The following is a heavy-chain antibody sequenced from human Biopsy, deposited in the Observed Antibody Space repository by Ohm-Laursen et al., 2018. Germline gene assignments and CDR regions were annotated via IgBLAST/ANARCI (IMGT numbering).Heavy chain of an antibody. CDR3: ARVVGAATGFDQ. Sequence: PGTLSLTCSISGGSISGYYWNWIRQSPGKGLEWIGYIWSSGTTDYNPSLQSRVSMSLELSTDQFSLKVDSVTAADTAVYYCARVVGAATGFDQWGQGIPVTVSS. V-gene: IGHV4-59*01. D-gene: IGHD1-26*01. J-gene: IGHJ4*02. CDR1: GGSISGYY. CDR2: IWSSGTT.